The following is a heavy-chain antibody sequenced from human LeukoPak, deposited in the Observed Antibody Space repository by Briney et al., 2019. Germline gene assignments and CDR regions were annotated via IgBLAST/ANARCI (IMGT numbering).Heavy chain of an antibody. V-gene: IGHV3-15*01. Sequence: GGSLRLSCAASGFTFSKACMSWVRQAPGKGLEWVGHIKSKTDGGTTDFAAPVKGRFSISRDDSKNTLFLQMNSLKAEDTAVYYCTTGTWIQLWVPDYWGQGTLVTVSS. CDR3: TTGTWIQLWVPDY. J-gene: IGHJ4*02. D-gene: IGHD5-18*01. CDR2: IKSKTDGGTT. CDR1: GFTFSKAC.